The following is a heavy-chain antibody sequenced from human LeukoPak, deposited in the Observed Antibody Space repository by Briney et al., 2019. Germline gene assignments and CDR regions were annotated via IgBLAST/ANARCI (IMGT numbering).Heavy chain of an antibody. D-gene: IGHD6-13*01. J-gene: IGHJ4*02. Sequence: GGSLRLSCAASGFSSSRYWMDWVRQAPGKGLVWVSRINSDGSITTYADSVKGRFTISRDNAKNTLYLQMNSLRVEDTAVYYCARDEDVYSSSYYNYWGQGTLVTVSS. V-gene: IGHV3-74*03. CDR1: GFSSSRYW. CDR3: ARDEDVYSSSYYNY. CDR2: INSDGSIT.